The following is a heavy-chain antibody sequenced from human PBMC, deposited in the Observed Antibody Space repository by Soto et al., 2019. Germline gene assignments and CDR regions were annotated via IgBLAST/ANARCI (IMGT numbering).Heavy chain of an antibody. CDR3: ARTGHLIVS. Sequence: PSGTLSLTCTVSGGSINSGDYYWSWILHPPGKGLEWIGSIYYSGKTYYSPSLKSRVTMSQDTSKNQFSLKLSSVTAADTAVYYWARTGHLIVSWGQGISVTVSS. CDR2: IYYSGKT. CDR1: GGSINSGDYY. D-gene: IGHD3-10*01. V-gene: IGHV4-30-4*01. J-gene: IGHJ4*02.